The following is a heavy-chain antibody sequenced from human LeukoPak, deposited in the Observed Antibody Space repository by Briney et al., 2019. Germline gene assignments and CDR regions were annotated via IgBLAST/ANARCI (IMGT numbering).Heavy chain of an antibody. CDR1: GYSISNGYC. Sequence: SETLSLACSVSGYSISNGYCWGWIRQPPGKGLEWIGSIYHSGTTYYNPSLKSRVTISVDTSKNQFSLKLSSVTAADTAVYYCARGPMVRGVIRPTFFRYWGQGTLVTVSS. D-gene: IGHD3-10*01. CDR3: ARGPMVRGVIRPTFFRY. CDR2: IYHSGTT. J-gene: IGHJ4*02. V-gene: IGHV4-38-2*02.